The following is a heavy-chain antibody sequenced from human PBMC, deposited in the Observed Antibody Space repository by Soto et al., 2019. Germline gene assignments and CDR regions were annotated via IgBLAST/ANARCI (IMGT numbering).Heavy chain of an antibody. V-gene: IGHV1-46*01. Sequence: QVQLVQSGAEVKKPGASVKVSCKASGYTFTSYYMHWVRQAPGQGLEWMGIINPSGGSTSYAQKFQGRVTMTRDTSTSTVYMELSSLRSEDTAVYYYARGGGNSYYHWYFDLWGRGTLVTVSS. CDR1: GYTFTSYY. CDR3: ARGGGNSYYHWYFDL. D-gene: IGHD2-15*01. J-gene: IGHJ2*01. CDR2: INPSGGST.